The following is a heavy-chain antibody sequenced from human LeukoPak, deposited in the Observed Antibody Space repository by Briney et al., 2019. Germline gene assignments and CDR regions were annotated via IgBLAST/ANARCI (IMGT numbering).Heavy chain of an antibody. CDR2: SSTYNT. V-gene: IGHV3-23*01. D-gene: IGHD2-15*01. CDR1: GFPFSNHA. Sequence: PGGTLGLTCATSGFPFSNHAMSWVRQTPGQGLERVAASSTYNTYYADPESGRFAISRDDSENIVYLQMNSLRDEDTAVYYCVREAGYCASVGLKSIWFDPWGQGTLVTVSS. CDR3: VREAGYCASVGLKSIWFDP. J-gene: IGHJ5*02.